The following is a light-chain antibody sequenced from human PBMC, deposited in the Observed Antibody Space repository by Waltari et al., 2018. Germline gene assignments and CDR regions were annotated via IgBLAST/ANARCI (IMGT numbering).Light chain of an antibody. J-gene: IGLJ2*01. CDR3: CSYAGSYIFGV. Sequence: QSALTQPRSVSGSPGQSVTISRTGTSSDVGGYNYVSWYQQHPGKAPKLMIHDVNKRPSGVPDRFSGSKSGNTASLTISGLQAEDEADYYCCSYAGSYIFGVFGGGTKLTVL. CDR1: SSDVGGYNY. V-gene: IGLV2-11*01. CDR2: DVN.